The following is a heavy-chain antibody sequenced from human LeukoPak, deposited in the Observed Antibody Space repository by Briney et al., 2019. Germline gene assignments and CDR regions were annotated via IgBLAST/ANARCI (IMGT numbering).Heavy chain of an antibody. V-gene: IGHV3-23*01. CDR2: LSRSGGST. CDR3: AKAVVGGHPYYYMDV. D-gene: IGHD3-16*01. J-gene: IGHJ6*03. Sequence: GGSLRLSCAAYGFTFSNYGMSWVRQAPGKGLEWVSSLSRSGGSTYYADSVKGRFTISRDNSKNTLYLQMNSLRAEDTAVYYCAKAVVGGHPYYYMDVWGKGTTVTISS. CDR1: GFTFSNYG.